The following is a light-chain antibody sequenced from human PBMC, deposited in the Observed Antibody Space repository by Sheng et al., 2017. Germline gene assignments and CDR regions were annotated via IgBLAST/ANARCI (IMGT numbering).Light chain of an antibody. CDR1: QSISSY. J-gene: IGKJ1*01. Sequence: DIQMTQSPSSLSASVGDRVTITCRASQSISSYLNWYQQKPGKAPKLLIYAASSLQSGVPSRFSGSGSETDFTLTISSLQPEDFATYYCQQSYSTLTFGPGTKVEIK. CDR3: QQSYSTLT. CDR2: AAS. V-gene: IGKV1-39*01.